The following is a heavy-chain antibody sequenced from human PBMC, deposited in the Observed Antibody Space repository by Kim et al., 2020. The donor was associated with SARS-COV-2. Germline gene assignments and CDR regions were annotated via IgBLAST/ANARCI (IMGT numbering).Heavy chain of an antibody. CDR3: ARGHYDFWSGYIRSFYY. CDR1: GGSFSGYY. J-gene: IGHJ6*01. V-gene: IGHV4-34*01. D-gene: IGHD3-3*01. Sequence: SETLSLTCAVYGGSFSGYYWSWIRQPPGKGLEWIGEINHSGSTNYNPSLKSRVTISVDTSKNQFSLKLSSVTAADTAVYYCARGHYDFWSGYIRSFYY. CDR2: INHSGST.